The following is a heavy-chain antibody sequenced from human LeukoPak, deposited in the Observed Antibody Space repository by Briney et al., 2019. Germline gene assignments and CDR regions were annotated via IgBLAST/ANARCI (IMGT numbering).Heavy chain of an antibody. CDR3: ARTRNVEMATTDLAYFDY. CDR1: GYTFTGYY. Sequence: ASVKVSCKASGYTFTGYYMHWVRQAPGQGLEWMGWINPNSGGTNYAQEFQGRVTMTRDTSISTAYMELSRLRSDDTAVYYCARTRNVEMATTDLAYFDYWGQGTLVTVSS. V-gene: IGHV1-2*02. D-gene: IGHD5-24*01. J-gene: IGHJ4*02. CDR2: INPNSGGT.